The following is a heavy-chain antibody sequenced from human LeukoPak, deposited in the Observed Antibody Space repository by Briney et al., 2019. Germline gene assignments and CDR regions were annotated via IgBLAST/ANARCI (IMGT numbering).Heavy chain of an antibody. D-gene: IGHD6-19*01. J-gene: IGHJ4*02. V-gene: IGHV1-2*02. CDR2: INPYSDDT. CDR3: ARVRSSGWYYYFFDY. CDR1: GYTFTGYS. Sequence: ASVKVSCKASGYTFTGYSLHWVRQAPGQGLEWMGWINPYSDDTKYAQKFQGRVTMTRDTSISTAYMELNSLRSDDTAVYFCARVRSSGWYYYFFDYWGQGTLVIVSS.